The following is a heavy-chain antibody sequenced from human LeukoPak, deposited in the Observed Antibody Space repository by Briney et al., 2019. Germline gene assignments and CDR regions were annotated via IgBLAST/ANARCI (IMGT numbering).Heavy chain of an antibody. Sequence: GESLKISCRGSGYSFITYWIGWVRQMPGKGLEWMGIVFPGDSDTRYSPSFQGQVTFSADKSISTAYLQWSSLKASDTAMYYCARLPLGSDNYYLDYWGQGTLVTVSS. CDR1: GYSFITYW. V-gene: IGHV5-51*01. CDR2: VFPGDSDT. D-gene: IGHD3-10*02. CDR3: ARLPLGSDNYYLDY. J-gene: IGHJ4*02.